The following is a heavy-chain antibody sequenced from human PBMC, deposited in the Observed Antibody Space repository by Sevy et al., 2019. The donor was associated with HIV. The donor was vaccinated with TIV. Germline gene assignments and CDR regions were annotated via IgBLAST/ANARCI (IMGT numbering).Heavy chain of an antibody. CDR1: GFSFSRYG. CDR3: AKGLSSIYPYSMDV. CDR2: LLFVGVNK. D-gene: IGHD3-16*01. Sequence: GGSLRLSCEASGFSFSRYGMHWVRQVAGKGRGWGAVLLFVGVNKYNSDSVRGRFAISRDNAENTMHLQMNNLRLDDTAVYYCAKGLSSIYPYSMDVWGQGTTVTVSS. V-gene: IGHV3-30*18. J-gene: IGHJ6*02.